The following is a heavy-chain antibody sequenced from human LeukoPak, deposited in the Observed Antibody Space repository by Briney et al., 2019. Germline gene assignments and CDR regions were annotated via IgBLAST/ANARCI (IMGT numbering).Heavy chain of an antibody. V-gene: IGHV3-74*01. D-gene: IGHD2-15*01. CDR3: ARDEDIVDAFDL. Sequence: GRSLRLSCAASGFTFSSYGMHWVRQDPRKGLVWVSRINGDGRNINYADSVRGRFTISRDNAKNTLYLQMNTLRAEDTAVYYCARDEDIVDAFDLWGQGTVVTVSS. J-gene: IGHJ3*01. CDR2: INGDGRNI. CDR1: GFTFSSYG.